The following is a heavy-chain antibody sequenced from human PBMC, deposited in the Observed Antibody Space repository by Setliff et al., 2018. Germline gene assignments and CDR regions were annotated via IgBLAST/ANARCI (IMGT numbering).Heavy chain of an antibody. D-gene: IGHD3-16*01. CDR2: ISDDGGRT. Sequence: HPGGSLRLSCAASGFAFNNYPMGWVRQAPGKGLEWVSGISDDGGRTYYADSVKGRFTISRDNSKNTLYLQMSSLRAEDTAVYYCAKYVKKFAHFDYWGQGTLVTVSS. J-gene: IGHJ4*02. CDR3: AKYVKKFAHFDY. CDR1: GFAFNNYP. V-gene: IGHV3-23*01.